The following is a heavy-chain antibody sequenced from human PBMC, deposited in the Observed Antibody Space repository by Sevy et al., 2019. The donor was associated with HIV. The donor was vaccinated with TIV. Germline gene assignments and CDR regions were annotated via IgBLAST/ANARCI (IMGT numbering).Heavy chain of an antibody. CDR2: ISNSGYST. CDR1: GFTFSSNA. D-gene: IGHD3-3*01. Sequence: GGSLRLSCAASGFTFSSNAMSWVRQAPGKGLEWVSMISNSGYSTYYADSVKGRFTISRDNSNNTLYLQMTSLRAEDTAVYYCAKQTTIFGEVDVWGLGTTVTVSS. V-gene: IGHV3-23*01. J-gene: IGHJ6*02. CDR3: AKQTTIFGEVDV.